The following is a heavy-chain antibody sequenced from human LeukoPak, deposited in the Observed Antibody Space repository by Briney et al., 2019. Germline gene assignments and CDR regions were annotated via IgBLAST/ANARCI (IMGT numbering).Heavy chain of an antibody. Sequence: TGGSLRLSCAASGFTFSSYGMHWVRQAPGKGLEWVAVIWYDGSNKYYADSVKGRFTISRDNSKNTLYLQMNSLRAEDTAVYYCARDHDYGDSTGMDVWGQGTTVTVSS. CDR2: IWYDGSNK. D-gene: IGHD4-17*01. CDR3: ARDHDYGDSTGMDV. V-gene: IGHV3-33*01. J-gene: IGHJ6*02. CDR1: GFTFSSYG.